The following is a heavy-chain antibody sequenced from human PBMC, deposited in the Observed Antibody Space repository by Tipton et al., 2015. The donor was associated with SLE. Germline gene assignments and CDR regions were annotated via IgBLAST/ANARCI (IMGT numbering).Heavy chain of an antibody. D-gene: IGHD3-9*01. Sequence: TLSLTCTVSGGSITNDNHYWSWIRQPAGKGLEWIGRIYASGSTNYNPSLKSRLTISVDTSKNQFSQNLSSVTAADTAVYYCARDTRDWFLSESWGQGALVTVSS. V-gene: IGHV4-61*02. CDR2: IYASGST. CDR3: ARDTRDWFLSES. CDR1: GGSITNDNHY. J-gene: IGHJ4*02.